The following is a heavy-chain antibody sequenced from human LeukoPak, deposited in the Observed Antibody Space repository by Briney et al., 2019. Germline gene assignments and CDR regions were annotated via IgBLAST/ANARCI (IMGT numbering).Heavy chain of an antibody. J-gene: IGHJ4*02. Sequence: ASVRVSCKASGYMFTSYGLSWVRQAPGQGLEWMGWISAYNGNTRYAQKFQGRVTMTTDTSTRTAYMEMRSLRSDDTAVYYCARDGRWLQSAVDYWGQGTLVTVSS. CDR3: ARDGRWLQSAVDY. D-gene: IGHD5-24*01. V-gene: IGHV1-18*01. CDR1: GYMFTSYG. CDR2: ISAYNGNT.